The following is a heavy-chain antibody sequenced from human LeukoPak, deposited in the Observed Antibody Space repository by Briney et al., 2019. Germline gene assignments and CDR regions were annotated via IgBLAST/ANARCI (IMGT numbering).Heavy chain of an antibody. D-gene: IGHD2-21*02. Sequence: GGSLRLSCAASGFTFSSYGMHWVRQAPGKGLEWVAVISYDGSNKYYADSVKGRFTISRDNSKNTLYLQMNSLRAEDTAVYYCAKDSIYCGGDCYSSLDPWGQGTLVTVSS. CDR3: AKDSIYCGGDCYSSLDP. CDR1: GFTFSSYG. V-gene: IGHV3-30*18. J-gene: IGHJ5*02. CDR2: ISYDGSNK.